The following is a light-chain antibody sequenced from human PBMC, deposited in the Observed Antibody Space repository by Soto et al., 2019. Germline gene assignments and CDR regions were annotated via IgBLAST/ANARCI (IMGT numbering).Light chain of an antibody. CDR1: QSVSSSF. V-gene: IGKV3-20*01. Sequence: EIVLTQSPGTLSLSPGERATPSCRASQSVSSSFLAWYHQKPGQAPRLLIYGASSRATGIPDRFSGSGSGTDFTLTISRLEPEDFAVYYCQQYGSSPWTFGQGTKVEIK. CDR2: GAS. J-gene: IGKJ1*01. CDR3: QQYGSSPWT.